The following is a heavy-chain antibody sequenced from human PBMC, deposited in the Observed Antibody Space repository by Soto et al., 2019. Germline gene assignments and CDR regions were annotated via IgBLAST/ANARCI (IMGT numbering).Heavy chain of an antibody. CDR3: ANVIAVAGTDFDY. Sequence: GGSLRLSCAAAGFTFSSYAMSWVRQAPGKGLEWVSAISGSGGSTYYADSVKGRCTISRDNSKNTLYLQMNSLRAEDTAVYYCANVIAVAGTDFDYWGQGTLVTVSS. CDR2: ISGSGGST. J-gene: IGHJ4*01. D-gene: IGHD6-19*01. V-gene: IGHV3-23*01. CDR1: GFTFSSYA.